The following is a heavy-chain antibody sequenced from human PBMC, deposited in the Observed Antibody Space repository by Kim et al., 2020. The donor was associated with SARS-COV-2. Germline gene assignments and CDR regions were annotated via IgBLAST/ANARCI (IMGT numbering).Heavy chain of an antibody. D-gene: IGHD6-19*01. Sequence: YDLSLKGRITINPDTSKTQFSLQLNSVTPEDTAVYYCARDRQRAGTGVDYWGQGTLVTVSS. J-gene: IGHJ4*02. V-gene: IGHV6-1*01. CDR3: ARDRQRAGTGVDY.